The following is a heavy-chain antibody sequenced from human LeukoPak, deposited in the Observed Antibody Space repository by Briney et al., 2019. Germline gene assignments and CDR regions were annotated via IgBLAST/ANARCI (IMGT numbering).Heavy chain of an antibody. V-gene: IGHV3-23*01. CDR1: GFTLSSYE. CDR2: IGYSGGDT. Sequence: GGSLRLSCTVSGFTLSSYEMTWFRQAPGKGLEWVSSIGYSGGDTHYADSVKGRFTISRDNSKNTLYLQLNSLRAEDTAVYYCARVHTVVTPFDSWGQGTLVTVSS. D-gene: IGHD4-23*01. CDR3: ARVHTVVTPFDS. J-gene: IGHJ4*02.